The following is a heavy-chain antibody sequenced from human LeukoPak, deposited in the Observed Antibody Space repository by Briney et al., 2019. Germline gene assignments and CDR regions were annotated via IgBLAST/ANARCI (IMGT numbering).Heavy chain of an antibody. Sequence: PSETLSLTCTVSGGSISSYYWSWIRQPPGKGLEWIGYIYYSGSTNYNPSLKSRVTISVDTSKNQFSLKLSSVTAADTAVYYCARGFQLRYFQHWGQGTLVTVSS. V-gene: IGHV4-59*12. CDR2: IYYSGST. CDR1: GGSISSYY. CDR3: ARGFQLRYFQH. J-gene: IGHJ1*01. D-gene: IGHD2-2*01.